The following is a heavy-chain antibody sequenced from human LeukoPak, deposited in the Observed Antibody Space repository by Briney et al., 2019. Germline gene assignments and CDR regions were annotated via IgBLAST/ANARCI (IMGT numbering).Heavy chain of an antibody. J-gene: IGHJ4*02. CDR1: GYSFSSYW. Sequence: GESLKISCKGSGYSFSSYWIGWVRQMPGKGLAWVANINQDGSEKYYVDSVKGRFTISRDNARNSLHLQMNSLRADDTAVYYCARFRRLGSGWDLDYWGQGTLVTVSS. CDR3: ARFRRLGSGWDLDY. V-gene: IGHV3-7*01. CDR2: INQDGSEK. D-gene: IGHD6-19*01.